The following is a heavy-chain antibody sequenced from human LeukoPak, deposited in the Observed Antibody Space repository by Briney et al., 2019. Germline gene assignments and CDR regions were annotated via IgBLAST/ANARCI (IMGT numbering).Heavy chain of an antibody. CDR3: VRNLSFDY. CDR2: ISTYNGNT. J-gene: IGHJ4*02. V-gene: IGHV1-18*01. Sequence: ASVKVSCKASGYTFTDYGISWVRQAPGQGLEWMGWISTYNGNTNYAQKIQGRVTMTTDTSTNTAYTELRSLRSDDTAMYYCVRNLSFDYWGQGTLVTVSS. CDR1: GYTFTDYG.